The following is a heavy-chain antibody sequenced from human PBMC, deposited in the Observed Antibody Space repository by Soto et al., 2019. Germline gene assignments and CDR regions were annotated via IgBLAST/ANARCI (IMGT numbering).Heavy chain of an antibody. V-gene: IGHV4-31*03. CDR3: ARSAVGATKSGFDS. CDR1: GDSINNGGHY. J-gene: IGHJ4*02. D-gene: IGHD1-26*01. Sequence: QVQLQESGPGLVKPSQTLSLTCNVSGDSINNGGHYWSWIRQPPGKGLEWIGFIYYSGTTYYNPSLKSRVTISVHTSKIQFSLKLNSVTAADMAVYYCARSAVGATKSGFDSWGQGTLVTVSS. CDR2: IYYSGTT.